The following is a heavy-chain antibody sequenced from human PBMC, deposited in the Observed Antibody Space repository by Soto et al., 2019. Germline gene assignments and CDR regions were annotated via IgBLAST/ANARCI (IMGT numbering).Heavy chain of an antibody. CDR2: INPNSGGT. Sequence: RASVKVSCKASGYTFTGYYMHWVRQAPGQGLEWMGWINPNSGGTNYAQKFQGWVTMTRDTSISTAYMELSRLRSDDTAVYYCAGGFRFSFLGWSNYSSSLAVWAKGTRLTSP. D-gene: IGHD3-3*01. CDR1: GYTFTGYY. V-gene: IGHV1-2*04. CDR3: AGGFRFSFLGWSNYSSSLAV. J-gene: IGHJ6*03.